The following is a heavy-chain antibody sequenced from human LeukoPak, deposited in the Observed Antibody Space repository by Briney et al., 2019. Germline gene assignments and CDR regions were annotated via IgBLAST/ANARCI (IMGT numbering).Heavy chain of an antibody. Sequence: SGGSLRLSCAASGFTFSSYGMHWVRQAPGKGLEWVAVISYDGSNKYYADSVKGRFTISRDNSKNTLYLQMNSLRAEDTAVYYCASGTGHYYGSGDFFDYWGQGTLVTVSS. CDR2: ISYDGSNK. J-gene: IGHJ4*02. CDR3: ASGTGHYYGSGDFFDY. CDR1: GFTFSSYG. V-gene: IGHV3-30*03. D-gene: IGHD3-10*01.